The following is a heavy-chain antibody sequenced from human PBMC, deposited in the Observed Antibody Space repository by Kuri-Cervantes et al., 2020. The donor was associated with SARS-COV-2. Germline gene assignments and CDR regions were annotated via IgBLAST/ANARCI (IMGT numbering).Heavy chain of an antibody. Sequence: ESLKISCAVYGGSFSGYYWSWIRQPPEKGLEWIGEINHSGSTNYNPSLKSRVTISVDTSKNQFSLELSSVTAADTAVYYCARDRGFWSGYYNGALDYWGQGNPVNGAS. D-gene: IGHD3-3*01. CDR3: ARDRGFWSGYYNGALDY. V-gene: IGHV4-34*01. CDR2: INHSGST. J-gene: IGHJ4*01. CDR1: GGSFSGYY.